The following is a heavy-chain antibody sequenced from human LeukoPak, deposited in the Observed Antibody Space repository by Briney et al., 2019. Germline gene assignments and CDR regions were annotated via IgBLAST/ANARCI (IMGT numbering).Heavy chain of an antibody. CDR2: IYHSGST. J-gene: IGHJ5*02. D-gene: IGHD4-17*01. V-gene: IGHV4-4*02. CDR3: ARGDGDYGWFDP. Sequence: PSGTLSLTCAVSGGSISSSNWWSWVRQPPGKGLEWIGEIYHSGSTNYNPSLKIRVTISVDKSKNQFSLKLSSVTAADTAVYYCARGDGDYGWFDPWGQGTLVTVSS. CDR1: GGSISSSNW.